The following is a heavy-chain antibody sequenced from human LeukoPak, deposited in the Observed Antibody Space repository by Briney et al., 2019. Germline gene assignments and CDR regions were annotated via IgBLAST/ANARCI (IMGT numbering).Heavy chain of an antibody. CDR2: IYPGDSDT. CDR1: GYSFSSYW. Sequence: GESLKISCKGSGYSFSSYWIGRVRQMPGKGLEWMGIIYPGDSDTRYSPSFQGQVTISADKSISTAYLQWSSLRASDTAMYYCVRPVNYGDHGDYWGQGNLGTVSS. V-gene: IGHV5-51*01. J-gene: IGHJ4*02. CDR3: VRPVNYGDHGDY. D-gene: IGHD4-17*01.